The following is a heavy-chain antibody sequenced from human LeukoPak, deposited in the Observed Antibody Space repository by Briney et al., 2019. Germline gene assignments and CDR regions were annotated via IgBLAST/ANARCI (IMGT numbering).Heavy chain of an antibody. CDR1: GGSISSSNW. V-gene: IGHV4-4*02. J-gene: IGHJ6*03. D-gene: IGHD5-18*01. CDR2: IYHSGST. CDR3: ARGRAGYSYGKQAYYYYYMDV. Sequence: PSETLSLTCAVSGGSISSSNWWSWVRQPPGKGLEWIGEIYHSGSTNYNPSLKSRVTISVDTSKNQFSLKLGSVTAVDTAVYYCARGRAGYSYGKQAYYYYYMDVWGKGTTVTVSS.